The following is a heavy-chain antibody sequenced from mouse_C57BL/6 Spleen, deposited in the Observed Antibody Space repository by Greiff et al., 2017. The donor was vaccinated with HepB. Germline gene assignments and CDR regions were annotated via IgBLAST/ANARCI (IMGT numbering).Heavy chain of an antibody. V-gene: IGHV1-18*01. Sequence: VQLKQSGPELVKPGASVKIPCKASGYTFTDYNMDWVKQSHGKSLEWIGDINPNNGGTIYNQKFKGKATLTVDKSSSTAYMELRSLTSEDTAVYYCARSGGSSLYYFDYWGQGTTLTVSS. J-gene: IGHJ2*01. D-gene: IGHD1-1*01. CDR3: ARSGGSSLYYFDY. CDR1: GYTFTDYN. CDR2: INPNNGGT.